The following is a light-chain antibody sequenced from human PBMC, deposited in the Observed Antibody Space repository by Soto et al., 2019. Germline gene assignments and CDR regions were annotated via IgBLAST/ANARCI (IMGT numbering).Light chain of an antibody. J-gene: IGKJ2*01. CDR3: XXXGNSPYT. Sequence: EIVLTQSPGTLSLSPGERVTLSCRASQSVPSNYLAWYQHKPGQAPRLLIYAASSRATGVPGRFSGSGSGTEFTLTISSLDSEDFAXXYXXXXGNSPYTFGQGTKLEI. CDR1: QSVPSNY. CDR2: AAS. V-gene: IGKV3-20*01.